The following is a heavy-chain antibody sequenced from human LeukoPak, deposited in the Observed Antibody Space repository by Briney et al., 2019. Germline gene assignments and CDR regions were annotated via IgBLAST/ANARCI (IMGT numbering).Heavy chain of an antibody. V-gene: IGHV3-9*03. CDR3: AKESQCSSTSCYIDY. CDR2: ISWNSGSI. Sequence: GRSLRLSCVASGFTFDDYAMHWVRQAPGKGLEWVSGISWNSGSIDYADSVKGRFTISRDSAKKSLYLQMNSLRAEDMALYYCAKESQCSSTSCYIDYWGQGTLVTVSS. D-gene: IGHD2-2*02. CDR1: GFTFDDYA. J-gene: IGHJ4*02.